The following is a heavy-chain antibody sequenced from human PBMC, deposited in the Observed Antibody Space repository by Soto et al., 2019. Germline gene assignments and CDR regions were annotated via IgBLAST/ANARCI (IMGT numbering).Heavy chain of an antibody. CDR1: GERFSICW. Sequence: SLKVSCKGSGERFSICWIGWVRQKPGKGLEWTGILYSVDSETRKSPSVEAQVSMSVDKAINTAYLQWISLTASASANYYSARLGPIEEGRTRYGTDVWGQGATVTMSS. CDR2: LYSVDSET. D-gene: IGHD3-16*01. J-gene: IGHJ6*02. CDR3: ARLGPIEEGRTRYGTDV. V-gene: IGHV5-51*01.